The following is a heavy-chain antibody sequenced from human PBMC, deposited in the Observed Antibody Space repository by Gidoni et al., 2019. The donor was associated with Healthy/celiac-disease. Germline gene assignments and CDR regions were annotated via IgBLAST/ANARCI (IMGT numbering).Heavy chain of an antibody. D-gene: IGHD1-7*01. Sequence: QVQLVESGGGVGQPGRSLRLSLPTSGSHFGSYGRHWVRQAPGKGLEWVAVIWYDGSNKYYADSVKGRFTISRDNSKNTLYLQMNSLRAEDTAVYYCARDGGKWYNWNYPYYFDYWGQGTLVTVSS. CDR1: GSHFGSYG. CDR3: ARDGGKWYNWNYPYYFDY. CDR2: IWYDGSNK. J-gene: IGHJ4*02. V-gene: IGHV3-33*01.